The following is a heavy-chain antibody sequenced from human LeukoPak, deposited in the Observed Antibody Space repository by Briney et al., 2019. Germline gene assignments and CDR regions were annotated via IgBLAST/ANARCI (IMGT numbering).Heavy chain of an antibody. Sequence: PGGSLRLSCAASGFTLSSYWMHWVRQAPGKGLVWVSRINSDGSSTGYADSVKGRFTISRDNAKNTLYLQMNSLRAEDTAVYYCARGQLWTDFDYWGQGTLVTVSS. V-gene: IGHV3-74*01. CDR3: ARGQLWTDFDY. D-gene: IGHD5-18*01. CDR1: GFTLSSYW. J-gene: IGHJ4*02. CDR2: INSDGSST.